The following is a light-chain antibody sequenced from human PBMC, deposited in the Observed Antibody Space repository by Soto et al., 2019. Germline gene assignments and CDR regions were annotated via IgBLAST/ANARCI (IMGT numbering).Light chain of an antibody. CDR3: HQRSNWPPDT. CDR1: QSVHTF. CDR2: GAS. V-gene: IGKV3-11*01. J-gene: IGKJ5*01. Sequence: EIVLTQSPETLSLSPGGGASLSCRSSQSVHTFLAWYQQKPGQAPRLLIYGASTRATGVPARFSGSGSGTDFTLTISSLEPEDFAVYYCHQRSNWPPDTFGQGTRLEIK.